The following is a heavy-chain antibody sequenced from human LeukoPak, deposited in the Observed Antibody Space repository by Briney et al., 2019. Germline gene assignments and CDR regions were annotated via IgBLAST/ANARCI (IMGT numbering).Heavy chain of an antibody. CDR1: GFTFSSYN. V-gene: IGHV3-48*01. CDR2: IDTSGSTV. D-gene: IGHD1-26*01. J-gene: IGHJ4*02. Sequence: GGSLRLSCAASGFTFSSYNMNWVRQAPGKGLEWVSYIDTSGSTVSYADSVKGRFTISRDNAKNSLYLQMNSLRAEDTAVYYCARDRDSGSYRGASDYWGQGTLVTVSS. CDR3: ARDRDSGSYRGASDY.